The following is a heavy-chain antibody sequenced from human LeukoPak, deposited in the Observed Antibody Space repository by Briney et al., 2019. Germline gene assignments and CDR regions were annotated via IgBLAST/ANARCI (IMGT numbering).Heavy chain of an antibody. Sequence: SETLSLTCTVSGGSISSYYWSWIRQPPGKGLEWIGYIYYSGSTNYNPSLKSRVTISVDTSKNQFSVKLRSVTAADTAVYYCARDGIEDYSHYDHYFDYWGQGTLVSVSS. CDR3: ARDGIEDYSHYDHYFDY. CDR1: GGSISSYY. J-gene: IGHJ4*02. CDR2: IYYSGST. D-gene: IGHD4-11*01. V-gene: IGHV4-59*01.